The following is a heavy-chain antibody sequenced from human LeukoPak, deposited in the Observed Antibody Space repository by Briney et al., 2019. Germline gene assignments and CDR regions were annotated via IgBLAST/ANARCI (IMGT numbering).Heavy chain of an antibody. Sequence: SETLSLTCAVSGGSISSGGYSWSWIRQPPGKGLEWIGYIYHSGSTYYNPSLKSRVTISVDTSKNQFSLKLSSVTAADTAVYYCARDAYRSIAAAGTDYWGQGTLVTVSS. CDR2: IYHSGST. J-gene: IGHJ4*02. D-gene: IGHD6-13*01. CDR1: GGSISSGGYS. V-gene: IGHV4-30-2*01. CDR3: ARDAYRSIAAAGTDY.